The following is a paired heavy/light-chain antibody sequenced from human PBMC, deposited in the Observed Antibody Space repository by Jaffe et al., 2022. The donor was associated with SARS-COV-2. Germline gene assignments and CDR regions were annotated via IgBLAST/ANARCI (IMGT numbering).Light chain of an antibody. Sequence: QSVLTQPPSVSGAPGQRVTISCTGSSSNIGAGYDVHWYKQLPGTAPKLLINGDNNRPSGVPDRFSGSKSGTSASLAITGLQTEDEADYYCQSYDDSQSNWVFGGGTKLTVL. CDR1: SSNIGAGYD. V-gene: IGLV1-40*01. J-gene: IGLJ3*02. CDR3: QSYDDSQSNWV. CDR2: GDN.
Heavy chain of an antibody. CDR3: AVTGAGCGWYKCWFDT. J-gene: IGHJ5*02. CDR2: IYPGDSDT. D-gene: IGHD6-19*01. V-gene: IGHV5-51*01. CDR1: GYSFSNYW. Sequence: EVQLVQSGTEVKKPGESLKISCKGSGYSFSNYWIGWARQMSGKGLEWMGTIYPGDSDTRYSPSFQGQVTISADRATNTVYLQWSTLKASDTAMYYCAVTGAGCGWYKCWFDTWGQGTLVTVSS.